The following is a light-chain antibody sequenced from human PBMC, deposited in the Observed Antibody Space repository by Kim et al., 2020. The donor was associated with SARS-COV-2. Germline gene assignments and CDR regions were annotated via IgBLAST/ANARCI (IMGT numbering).Light chain of an antibody. Sequence: PGERVTLSCRASQSVSSSYLTWYQQKPGQAPRLLIYGASTRATSIPARFSGSGSGTDSTLTISSLQPEDFAVYYCQQDYNFWTFGQGTKVDIK. CDR2: GAS. CDR3: QQDYNFWT. CDR1: QSVSSSY. J-gene: IGKJ1*01. V-gene: IGKV3D-7*01.